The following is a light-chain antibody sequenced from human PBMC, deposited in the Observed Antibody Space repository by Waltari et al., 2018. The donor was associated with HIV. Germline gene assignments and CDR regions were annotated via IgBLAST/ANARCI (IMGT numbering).Light chain of an antibody. Sequence: QSALTQTASVSGSPGQSITIPCTETRFAVGDDNSVHWYQQPPGKAPKLLSYEFTKRPSGVSNRFSGCKSGNTASLTISGLQAEDEADYYCISYRSGFTLMFGGGTKLTVL. CDR3: ISYRSGFTLM. CDR1: RFAVGDDNS. J-gene: IGLJ3*02. V-gene: IGLV2-14*01. CDR2: EFT.